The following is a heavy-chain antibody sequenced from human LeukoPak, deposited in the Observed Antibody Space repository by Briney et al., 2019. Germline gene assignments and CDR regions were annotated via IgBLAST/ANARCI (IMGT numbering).Heavy chain of an antibody. V-gene: IGHV3-21*01. CDR2: ISSSSSYI. CDR1: GFTFSSYS. J-gene: IGHJ4*02. D-gene: IGHD2-2*01. Sequence: GGSLRLSCAAYGFTFSSYSMNWVRQAPGKGLEWVSSISSSSSYIYYADSVKGRFTISRDNAKNSLYLQMNSLRAEDTAVYYCARDVYCSSTSCYVRGGPSTYWGQGTLVTVSS. CDR3: ARDVYCSSTSCYVRGGPSTY.